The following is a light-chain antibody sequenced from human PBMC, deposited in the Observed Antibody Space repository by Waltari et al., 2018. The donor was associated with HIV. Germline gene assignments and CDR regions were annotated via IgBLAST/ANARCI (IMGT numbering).Light chain of an antibody. CDR1: QSVLYSSNNKNY. J-gene: IGKJ1*01. V-gene: IGKV4-1*01. Sequence: DIVMTQSPDSLAVSLRERATIHCKSSQSVLYSSNNKNYLAWYQQKPGQPPKLLIYWASTRESGVPDRFSGSGSGTDFTLTISSLQAEDVAVYYCQQYYSISRTFGQGTKVEIK. CDR2: WAS. CDR3: QQYYSISRT.